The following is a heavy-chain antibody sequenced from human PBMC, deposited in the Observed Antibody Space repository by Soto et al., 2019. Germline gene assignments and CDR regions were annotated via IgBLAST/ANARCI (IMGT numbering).Heavy chain of an antibody. Sequence: QVQLQESGPGLVKPSQTLSLTCTVSGGSISSGGYYWSWIRQDPAKGLEWNGYISQSGATYYNPSLTSRVTISVYTSKNQFSLKLTSVTAADTGVYYCARVRGNLRLGSFDPWGQGTLVTVSS. D-gene: IGHD6-19*01. CDR2: ISQSGAT. CDR3: ARVRGNLRLGSFDP. J-gene: IGHJ5*02. V-gene: IGHV4-31*03. CDR1: GGSISSGGYY.